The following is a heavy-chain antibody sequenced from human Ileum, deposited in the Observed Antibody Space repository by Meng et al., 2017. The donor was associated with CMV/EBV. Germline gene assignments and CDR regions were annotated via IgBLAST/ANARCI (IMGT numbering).Heavy chain of an antibody. D-gene: IGHD2-2*01. J-gene: IGHJ4*02. Sequence: SYAISWVRQAPGHGLEWMGGIIPILGLANYAQKFQGRVTITADKSTSTAYMELSSLRSEDTAVYYGARDLSLRYCSSTSCFPLYFDYWGQG. CDR3: ARDLSLRYCSSTSCFPLYFDY. V-gene: IGHV1-69*10. CDR1: SYA. CDR2: IIPILGLA.